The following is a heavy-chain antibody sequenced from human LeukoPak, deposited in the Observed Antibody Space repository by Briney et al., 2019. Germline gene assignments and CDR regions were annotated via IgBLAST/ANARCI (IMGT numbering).Heavy chain of an antibody. CDR3: ARATQRYCSGTTCFPYWFDT. CDR1: GGSMTHYF. J-gene: IGHJ5*02. CDR2: THTSGSP. D-gene: IGHD2-2*01. V-gene: IGHV4-4*09. Sequence: PSGTLSLTCTVSGGSMTHYFWNWIRQPPGKGLEWIGYTHTSGSPDYSRSLKSRVTILLDTSKNQFSLMLSSVTAADTAVYFCARATQRYCSGTTCFPYWFDTWGQGTLATVSS.